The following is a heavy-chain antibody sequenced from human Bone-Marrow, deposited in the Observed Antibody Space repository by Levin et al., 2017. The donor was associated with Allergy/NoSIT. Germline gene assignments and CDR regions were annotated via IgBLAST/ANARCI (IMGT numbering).Heavy chain of an antibody. D-gene: IGHD2-15*01. J-gene: IGHJ5*02. CDR3: ARAGAGYCSGGSCLGWFDP. CDR1: GFIFSNYG. CDR2: ILYDGSNT. V-gene: IGHV3-33*05. Sequence: LSLTCAASGFIFSNYGMHWARQAPGKGLEWVALILYDGSNTYYSDSVKGRFTISRDNSKNTLYLQMNSLTAEDTAVYYCARAGAGYCSGGSCLGWFDPWGQGTLVTVSS.